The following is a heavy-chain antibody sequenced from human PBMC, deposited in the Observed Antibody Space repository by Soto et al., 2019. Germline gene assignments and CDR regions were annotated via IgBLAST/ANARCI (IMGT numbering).Heavy chain of an antibody. J-gene: IGHJ3*02. CDR2: SNAGNGNT. CDR3: ARDSTKLIAFDI. CDR1: GYTFSRYA. D-gene: IGHD1-26*01. Sequence: GASVKVSCKASGYTFSRYAVHWVRQAPGQRLEWMGWSNAGNGNTKYSQGIQGRVTITRDTSASTAYMELSSLRSEDTAVYYCARDSTKLIAFDIWGQGTMVTVSS. V-gene: IGHV1-3*01.